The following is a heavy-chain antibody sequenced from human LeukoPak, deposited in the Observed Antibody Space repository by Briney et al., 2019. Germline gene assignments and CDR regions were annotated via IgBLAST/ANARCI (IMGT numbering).Heavy chain of an antibody. CDR1: GGSISSYY. CDR3: AIHVWHFDRADANYFDY. CDR2: IYYSGST. J-gene: IGHJ4*02. Sequence: PSETQSLTCTVSGGSISSYYWSWIRQPPGKGLEWIGYIYYSGSTNYNPSLKSRVTISVDTSKNQFSLKLSSVTAADTAVYYCAIHVWHFDRADANYFDYWGQGTLVTVSS. D-gene: IGHD3-3*02. V-gene: IGHV4-59*08.